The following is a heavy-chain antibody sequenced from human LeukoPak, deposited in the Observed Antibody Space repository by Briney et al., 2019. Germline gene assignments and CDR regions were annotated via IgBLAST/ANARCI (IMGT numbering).Heavy chain of an antibody. J-gene: IGHJ4*02. CDR3: AKENCSGGRCYLYYFDY. V-gene: IGHV3-30*02. CDR1: GFTFGSYG. CDR2: IRYDGRHK. Sequence: GGSLRLSCEASGFTFGSYGMHWVRQAPGNWLEWVAFIRYDGRHKYSADSVKGRFTISRDNSKNTLYLQRNSLRAEDTAVYYCAKENCSGGRCYLYYFDYWGQGTLVTVSS. D-gene: IGHD2-15*01.